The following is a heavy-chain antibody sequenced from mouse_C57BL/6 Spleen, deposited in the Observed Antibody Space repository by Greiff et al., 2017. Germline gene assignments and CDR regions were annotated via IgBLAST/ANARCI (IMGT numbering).Heavy chain of an antibody. CDR1: GFTFSDAW. D-gene: IGHD2-4*01. J-gene: IGHJ3*01. Sequence: EVKLMESGGGLVQPGGSLKLSCAASGFTFSDAWMDWVRQSPEKGLAWVAEISNKANTHATYYDVSVKGRFTISRDDSKRSVYLQMNNLRAEDTGIYNSTRNNDDEGFAYWGQGTLVTVSA. V-gene: IGHV6-6*01. CDR3: TRNNDDEGFAY. CDR2: ISNKANTHAT.